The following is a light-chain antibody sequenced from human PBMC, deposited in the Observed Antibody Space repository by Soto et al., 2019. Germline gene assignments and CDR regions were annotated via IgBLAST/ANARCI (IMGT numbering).Light chain of an antibody. CDR1: ESISRW. Sequence: DIQMTQSPSTLAASIGGGVTVGCRASESISRWLAWYQQKPGKAPKLMIYKASTLKSGVPSRFSGSGSGTDFNLTIRSLQPEDFATYYCLLDFTYFWAFGQGTKVDIK. J-gene: IGKJ1*01. CDR2: KAS. CDR3: LLDFTYFWA. V-gene: IGKV1-5*03.